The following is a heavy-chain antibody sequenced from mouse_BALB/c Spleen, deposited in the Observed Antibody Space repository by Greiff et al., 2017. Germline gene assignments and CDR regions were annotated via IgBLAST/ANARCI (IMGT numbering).Heavy chain of an antibody. CDR1: GYTFTSYW. D-gene: IGHD1-1*01. CDR2: ICPGTGTT. V-gene: IGHV1S132*01. Sequence: QVQLQQSGAELVKPGASVKLSCKTSGYTFTSYWIQWVKQRPGQGLGWIGEICPGTGTTYYNEKFKGKATLTIDTSSSTAYMQLSSLTSEDSAVYFCACYYGSSYEDAMDYWGQGTSVTVSS. J-gene: IGHJ4*01. CDR3: ACYYGSSYEDAMDY.